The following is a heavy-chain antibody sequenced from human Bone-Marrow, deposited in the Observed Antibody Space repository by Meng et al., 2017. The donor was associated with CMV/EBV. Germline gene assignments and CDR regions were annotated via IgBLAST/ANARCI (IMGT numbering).Heavy chain of an antibody. Sequence: ASVKVSCKASGYTFTSYYMHWVRQAPGQGLEWMGVINPSGGGTNYAQKFQGRVTMTSDTSTSTVYMELSSLRSEDTAMYYCAREDLVDGSGNLFDYWGQGTLVTVSS. V-gene: IGHV1-46*01. CDR1: GYTFTSYY. CDR3: AREDLVDGSGNLFDY. J-gene: IGHJ4*02. CDR2: INPSGGGT. D-gene: IGHD3-10*01.